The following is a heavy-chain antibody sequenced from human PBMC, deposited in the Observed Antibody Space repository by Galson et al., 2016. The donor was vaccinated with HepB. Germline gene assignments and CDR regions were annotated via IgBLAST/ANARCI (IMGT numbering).Heavy chain of an antibody. CDR1: GFTFSDYY. Sequence: SLRLSCAASGFTFSDYYMSWIRQAPGKGLEWVSYISSSGYTIYYTESVKGRFTISRDNAKDPLFLQMNSLRAEDTAVYYCARREGIRWGGVDYWGQGTLVTVSS. V-gene: IGHV3-11*01. CDR3: ARREGIRWGGVDY. D-gene: IGHD4-23*01. CDR2: ISSSGYTI. J-gene: IGHJ4*02.